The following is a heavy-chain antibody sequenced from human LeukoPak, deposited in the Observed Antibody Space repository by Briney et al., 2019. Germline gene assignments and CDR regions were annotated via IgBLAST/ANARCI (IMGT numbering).Heavy chain of an antibody. J-gene: IGHJ4*02. D-gene: IGHD3-16*02. V-gene: IGHV4-39*01. CDR1: GGSISSSSYY. Sequence: SETLSLTCTVSGGSISSSSYYWGWIRQPPGKGLEWIGSIYYSGSTYYNPSLKSRVTISVDTSKNQFSLKLSSVTAADTAVYYCARQDLLYDYVWGSYRRGAPFDYWGQGTLVTASS. CDR3: ARQDLLYDYVWGSYRRGAPFDY. CDR2: IYYSGST.